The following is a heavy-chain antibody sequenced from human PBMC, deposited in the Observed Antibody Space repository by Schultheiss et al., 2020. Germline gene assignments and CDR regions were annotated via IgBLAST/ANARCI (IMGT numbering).Heavy chain of an antibody. CDR2: INHSGST. D-gene: IGHD4-17*01. CDR3: ARAPYGDSRDY. CDR1: GGSFSGYY. V-gene: IGHV4-34*01. Sequence: SQTLSLTCAVYGGSFSGYYWSWIRQPPGKGLEWIGEINHSGSTNYNPSLKSRVTISVDTSKNQFSLKLSSVTAADTAVYYCARAPYGDSRDYWGQGTLVTVSS. J-gene: IGHJ4*02.